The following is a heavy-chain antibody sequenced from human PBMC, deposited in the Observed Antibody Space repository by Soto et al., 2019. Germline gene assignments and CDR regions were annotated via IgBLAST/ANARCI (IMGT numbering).Heavy chain of an antibody. D-gene: IGHD6-13*01. CDR1: GGSFSGYY. J-gene: IGHJ4*02. CDR2: INHSGST. CDR3: ARVVSSSWYNV. Sequence: QVQLQQWGAGLLKPSETLSLTCAVYGGSFSGYYWSWIRQPPGKGLEWIGEINHSGSTNYNPSLKSRVTISVDTSKNQFSLKLSSVTAADTAVYYCARVVSSSWYNVWGQGTLVTVSS. V-gene: IGHV4-34*01.